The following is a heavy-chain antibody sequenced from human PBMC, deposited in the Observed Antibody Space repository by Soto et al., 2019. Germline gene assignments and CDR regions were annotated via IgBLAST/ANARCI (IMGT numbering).Heavy chain of an antibody. CDR3: AKNGQPPYYYYGMDV. Sequence: QGQLVQSGAEVKKPGASVKVSCKASGYTFSRYGISWVRQAPGQGLEWMGWISGYNGDTKYAQKFQSRVTMTVDTSTSTAYMELRSLTSDDTAVYYCAKNGQPPYYYYGMDVWGQGTTGGVAS. CDR1: GYTFSRYG. J-gene: IGHJ6*02. D-gene: IGHD2-8*01. CDR2: ISGYNGDT. V-gene: IGHV1-18*01.